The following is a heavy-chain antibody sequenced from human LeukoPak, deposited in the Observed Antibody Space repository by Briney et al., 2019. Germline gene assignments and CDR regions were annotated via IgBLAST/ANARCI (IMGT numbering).Heavy chain of an antibody. V-gene: IGHV3-23*01. CDR2: ISGSGGST. CDR3: AKDQFLSSYHDPVDY. CDR1: GFTFSDYY. D-gene: IGHD5-12*01. Sequence: PGGSLRLSCAASGFTFSDYYMSWIRQAPGKGLEWVSAISGSGGSTYYADSGKGGFTISRDNSENTLYLQMNSLRDEDTAVYYCAKDQFLSSYHDPVDYWGQGTLVTVSS. J-gene: IGHJ4*02.